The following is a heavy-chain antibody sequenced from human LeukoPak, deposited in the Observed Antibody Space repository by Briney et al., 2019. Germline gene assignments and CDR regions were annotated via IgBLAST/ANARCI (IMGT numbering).Heavy chain of an antibody. V-gene: IGHV4-34*01. D-gene: IGHD6-19*01. CDR2: INHSGST. Sequence: KTSETLSLTCAVYGGSFSGYYWSWIRQPPGKGLEWIGEINHSGSTNYNPSLKSRVTISVDTSKNQFSLKLSSVTAADTAVYYCARVPGGWPVRRSFDYWGQGTLVTVSS. CDR3: ARVPGGWPVRRSFDY. J-gene: IGHJ4*02. CDR1: GGSFSGYY.